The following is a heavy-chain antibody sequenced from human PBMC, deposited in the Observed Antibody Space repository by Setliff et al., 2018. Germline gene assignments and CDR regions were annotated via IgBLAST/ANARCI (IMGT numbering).Heavy chain of an antibody. CDR1: GYTFTGYY. V-gene: IGHV1-2*06. D-gene: IGHD3-16*02. CDR3: ARVKAPALYYYMDV. J-gene: IGHJ6*03. CDR2: INPNSGGT. Sequence: ASVKVSCKASGYTFTGYYMHCVRQAPGQGLEWMGRINPNSGGTNYAQKFQGRVTMTRDTSISTAYMELSRLRSDDTAVYYCARVKAPALYYYMDVWGKGTTVTVSS.